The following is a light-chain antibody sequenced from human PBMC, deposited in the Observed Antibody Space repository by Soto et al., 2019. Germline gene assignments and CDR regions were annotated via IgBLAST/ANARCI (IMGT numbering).Light chain of an antibody. J-gene: IGKJ1*01. V-gene: IGKV1-5*03. CDR3: QQYNSYPWS. CDR1: QSISSW. Sequence: DTQMTQSPSTLSASVGDRVTITCRASQSISSWLAWYQQKPGKAPNLLIFKASTLESGVPSRFSGSGSGTEFTLTISSLQPDDFALYYCQQYNSYPWSFGQGTKVEIK. CDR2: KAS.